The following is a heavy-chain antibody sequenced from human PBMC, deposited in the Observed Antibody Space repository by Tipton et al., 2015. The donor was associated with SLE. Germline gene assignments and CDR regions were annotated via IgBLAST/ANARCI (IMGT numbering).Heavy chain of an antibody. CDR2: ISSSSSYI. CDR1: GFTFSSYS. V-gene: IGHV3-21*01. CDR3: ARGSEGSSSWYGEDY. D-gene: IGHD6-13*01. Sequence: GSLRLSCAASGFTFSSYSMNWVRQAPGKGLEWVSSISSSSSYIYYADSVKGRFTISRDNAKNSVYLQMNSLRAEDTAVYYCARGSEGSSSWYGEDYWGQGTLVTVSS. J-gene: IGHJ4*02.